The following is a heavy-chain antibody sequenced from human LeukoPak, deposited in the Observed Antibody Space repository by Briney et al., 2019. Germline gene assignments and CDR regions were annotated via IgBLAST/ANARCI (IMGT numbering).Heavy chain of an antibody. CDR2: IYSGGST. CDR1: GFTVGSNY. D-gene: IGHD6-13*01. V-gene: IGHV3-53*01. J-gene: IGHJ4*02. Sequence: GGSLRLSCAASGFTVGSNYMSWVRQAPGKGLEWVSVIYSGGSTYYADSVKGRFTISRDNSKNTLYLQMNSLRAEDTAVYYCARAAAGVFDYWGQGTLVTVSS. CDR3: ARAAAGVFDY.